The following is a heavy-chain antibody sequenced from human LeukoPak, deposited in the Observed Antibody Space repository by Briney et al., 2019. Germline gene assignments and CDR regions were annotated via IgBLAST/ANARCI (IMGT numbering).Heavy chain of an antibody. CDR1: GGPISSYY. Sequence: SETLSLTCTVSGGPISSYYWSWIRQPAGKGLEWIGRIYTSGSTNYNPSLERRVTMSVDTSKNHFSLRLSSVTAADTAVYYCARYGNYYYYYMDVWGKGTTVTVSS. J-gene: IGHJ6*03. CDR2: IYTSGST. V-gene: IGHV4-4*07. D-gene: IGHD1-26*01. CDR3: ARYGNYYYYYMDV.